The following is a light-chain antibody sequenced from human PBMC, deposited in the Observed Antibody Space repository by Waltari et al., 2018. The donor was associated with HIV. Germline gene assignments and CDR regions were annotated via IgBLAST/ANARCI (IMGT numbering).Light chain of an antibody. CDR2: SNN. Sequence: QSVLTQPPSASGTPGQRVLISCSGSSSTIGSNTVNWYQQLPGTAPKLLIYSNNQRPSGVPGRFSGSKSGTSASLAISGLQSEDEADYYCAAWDGSLNGRVVFGGGTKLTVL. CDR1: SSTIGSNT. J-gene: IGLJ2*01. V-gene: IGLV1-44*01. CDR3: AAWDGSLNGRVV.